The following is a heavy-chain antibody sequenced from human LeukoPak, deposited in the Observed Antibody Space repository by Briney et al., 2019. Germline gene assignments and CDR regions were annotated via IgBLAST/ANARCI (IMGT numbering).Heavy chain of an antibody. V-gene: IGHV3-30*18. CDR1: GFTFSSYG. CDR3: AKDPRVWGSQWLAYYFDY. Sequence: PGRSLRLSCAASGFTFSSYGMHWVRQAPGKGLEWVAVISYDGSNKYYADSVKGRLTISRDNSKNTLYLQMNSLRAEDTAVYYCAKDPRVWGSQWLAYYFDYWGQGTLVTVSS. CDR2: ISYDGSNK. D-gene: IGHD6-19*01. J-gene: IGHJ4*02.